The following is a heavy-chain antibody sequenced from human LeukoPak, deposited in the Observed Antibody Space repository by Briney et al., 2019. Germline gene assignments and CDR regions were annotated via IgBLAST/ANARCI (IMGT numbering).Heavy chain of an antibody. D-gene: IGHD4-11*01. J-gene: IGHJ5*02. Sequence: GGSLRLSCAASGFTFNSYAMNWVHQAPGKGLEWVSGISGSGGTTYYADSVKGRFTISRDNPKNTLYLQMNSLRAEDTAVCYCAKDRYSNYGNWFDPWGQGTLVTVFS. V-gene: IGHV3-23*01. CDR2: ISGSGGTT. CDR3: AKDRYSNYGNWFDP. CDR1: GFTFNSYA.